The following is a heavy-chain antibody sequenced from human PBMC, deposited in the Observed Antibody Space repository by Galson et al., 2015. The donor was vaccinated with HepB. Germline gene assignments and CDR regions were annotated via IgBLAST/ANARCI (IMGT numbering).Heavy chain of an antibody. D-gene: IGHD3-22*01. J-gene: IGHJ5*01. CDR2: ISGSGGTT. V-gene: IGHV3-23*01. CDR1: GFTFSSYA. Sequence: SLRLSCAASGFTFSSYAVSWVRQAPGKGLEWVSGISGSGGTTYYADSVKGRFTVSRDNSKNTLYLQMNRLRAGDTAVYYCAKDLARITMMVGAIRRAHKGFDSWGQGTLVTVSS. CDR3: AKDLARITMMVGAIRRAHKGFDS.